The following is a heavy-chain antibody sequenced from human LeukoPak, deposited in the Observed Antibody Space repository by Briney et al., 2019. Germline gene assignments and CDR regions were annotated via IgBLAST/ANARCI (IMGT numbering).Heavy chain of an antibody. CDR1: GGTFSSYT. D-gene: IGHD5-18*01. Sequence: GASMKVSCKASGGTFSSYTISWVRQAPGQGLEWMGRIIPILGIANYAQKFQGRVTITADKSTSTAYMELSSLRSEDTAVYYCARSHTAMGSNDAFDIWGQGTMVTVSS. CDR2: IIPILGIA. J-gene: IGHJ3*02. V-gene: IGHV1-69*02. CDR3: ARSHTAMGSNDAFDI.